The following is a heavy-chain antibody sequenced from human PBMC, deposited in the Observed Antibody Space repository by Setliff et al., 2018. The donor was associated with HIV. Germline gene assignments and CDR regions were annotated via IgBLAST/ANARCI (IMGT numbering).Heavy chain of an antibody. CDR2: ISAYNGNT. D-gene: IGHD3-10*01. Sequence: GASVKVSCKASGYTFINYGISWVRQAPGQGLEWMGWISAYNGNTNNAQKCQGRLTMTTDTSTSTAYMELGSLRSDDTAVYYCVRAYGSGYYLRFVAFDHWGQGTLVTVSS. V-gene: IGHV1-18*01. CDR1: GYTFINYG. CDR3: VRAYGSGYYLRFVAFDH. J-gene: IGHJ4*02.